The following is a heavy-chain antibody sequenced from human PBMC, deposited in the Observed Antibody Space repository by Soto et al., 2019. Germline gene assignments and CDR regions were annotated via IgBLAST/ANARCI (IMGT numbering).Heavy chain of an antibody. CDR1: GGTFSSYT. D-gene: IGHD6-6*01. CDR3: ARDMDSSLIFYY. J-gene: IGHJ4*02. CDR2: IIPILGIA. Sequence: GASVKVSCKASGGTFSSYTISWVRQAPGQGLEWMGRIIPILGIANYAQKFQGRVTITADKSTSTAYMELSSLRSEDTAVYYCARDMDSSLIFYYWGQGTLVTVSS. V-gene: IGHV1-69*04.